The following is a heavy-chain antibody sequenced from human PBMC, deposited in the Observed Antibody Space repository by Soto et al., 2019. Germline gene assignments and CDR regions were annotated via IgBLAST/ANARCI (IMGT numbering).Heavy chain of an antibody. J-gene: IGHJ3*02. CDR3: VEGGVRAARTLGFET. D-gene: IGHD6-13*01. CDR2: ISGANGNT. V-gene: IGHV1-18*01. Sequence: QVQLVQSGAEVKSPGASVKLSCQASGYPFTSYGIIWVRQAPGQGLEYMGWISGANGNTNYAQKIQGRVTMTTDTTTSTAYMELRSMRSDDTAVYYCVEGGVRAARTLGFETWGQGTMVTVSS. CDR1: GYPFTSYG.